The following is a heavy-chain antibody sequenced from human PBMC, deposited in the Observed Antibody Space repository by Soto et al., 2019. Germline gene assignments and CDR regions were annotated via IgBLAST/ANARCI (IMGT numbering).Heavy chain of an antibody. V-gene: IGHV4-31*03. D-gene: IGHD3-10*01. CDR2: IHCSGST. CDR3: ARVRGSGNYAAYYFDP. J-gene: IGHJ4*01. Sequence: SETLSLTCTVSGGSISNGGYYWNWVRKHPGKGLEWIGYIHCSGSTWYNPSLESRVTISVDTSKDQFSLKLRSVTAADTAVYYCARVRGSGNYAAYYFDPSGQGTLLTVSS. CDR1: GGSISNGGYY.